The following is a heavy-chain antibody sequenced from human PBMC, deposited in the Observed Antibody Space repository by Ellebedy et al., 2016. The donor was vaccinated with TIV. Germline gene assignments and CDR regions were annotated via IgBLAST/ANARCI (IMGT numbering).Heavy chain of an antibody. CDR2: INHSGST. Sequence: GSLRLXXAASGFTFSDYYMSWIRQAPGKGLEWIGEINHSGSTNYNPSLKSRVTISVDTSKNQFSLKLSSVTAADTAVYYCARGGGGGYCSSTSCLNWFNPWGQGTLVTVSS. J-gene: IGHJ5*02. CDR1: GFTFSDYY. D-gene: IGHD2-2*01. CDR3: ARGGGGGYCSSTSCLNWFNP. V-gene: IGHV4-34*01.